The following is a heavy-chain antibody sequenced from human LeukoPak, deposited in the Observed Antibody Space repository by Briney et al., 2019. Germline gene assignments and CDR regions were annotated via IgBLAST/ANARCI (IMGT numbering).Heavy chain of an antibody. V-gene: IGHV3-53*01. Sequence: QAGGSLRLSCAASGLTVSSNYMSWVRQAPGKGLEWVSVIYAGDSTYYADSVKGRFIISRDNSKNTVYLQMDSLRAEDTAVYYCARSYTHYDFWSGYTYQNYFDPWGQGTLVTVSS. CDR3: ARSYTHYDFWSGYTYQNYFDP. J-gene: IGHJ5*02. D-gene: IGHD3-3*01. CDR2: IYAGDST. CDR1: GLTVSSNY.